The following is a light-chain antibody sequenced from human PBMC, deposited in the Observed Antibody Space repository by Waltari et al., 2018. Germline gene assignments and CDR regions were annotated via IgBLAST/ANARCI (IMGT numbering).Light chain of an antibody. CDR3: QQSYNTPRT. V-gene: IGKV1-39*01. Sequence: DIQMTQSPSSLSASVGDSVTITCRTSQSINTYFHWFHQRPGTAPNFLIYGASSLQSGVPSRFNGSGSGTEFTLTINSLQPEDFATYFCQQSYNTPRTFGQGTKVEVK. CDR2: GAS. CDR1: QSINTY. J-gene: IGKJ1*01.